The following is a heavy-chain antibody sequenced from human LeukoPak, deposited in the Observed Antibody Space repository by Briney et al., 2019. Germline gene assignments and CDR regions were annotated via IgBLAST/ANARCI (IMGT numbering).Heavy chain of an antibody. D-gene: IGHD3-3*01. Sequence: ASVKVSCKASGYTFTSYDINWERQATGQGLEWMGWMNPNSGNTGYAQRFHGRVTMTRSTSISTAYMELSSLRSEDTAVYYCARGQIFDFWSGSQPPDYYYYYMDVWGKGTTVTVSS. CDR1: GYTFTSYD. CDR3: ARGQIFDFWSGSQPPDYYYYYMDV. CDR2: MNPNSGNT. J-gene: IGHJ6*03. V-gene: IGHV1-8*01.